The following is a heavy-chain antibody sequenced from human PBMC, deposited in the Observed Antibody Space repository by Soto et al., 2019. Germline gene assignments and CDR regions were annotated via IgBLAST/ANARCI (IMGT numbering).Heavy chain of an antibody. J-gene: IGHJ4*02. D-gene: IGHD4-17*01. Sequence: ASVKVSCKASGYTFNIYGIGWVRQAPGQGLEWMGWISPYSNNTDYAQNFQGRLTLTTDTSTSTAYMELRSLRSDDTAVYYCARDRTPVTTAIQGYWGQGTLVTVSS. CDR2: ISPYSNNT. CDR1: GYTFNIYG. V-gene: IGHV1-18*01. CDR3: ARDRTPVTTAIQGY.